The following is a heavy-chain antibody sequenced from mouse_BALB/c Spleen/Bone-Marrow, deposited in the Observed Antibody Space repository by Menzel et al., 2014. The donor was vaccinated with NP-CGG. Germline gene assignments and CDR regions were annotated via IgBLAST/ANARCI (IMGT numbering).Heavy chain of an antibody. CDR2: IWAGGST. D-gene: IGHD3-2*02. J-gene: IGHJ4*01. V-gene: IGHV2-9*02. CDR1: GFSLTNYG. Sequence: VMLVESGPGLVAPSQSLSITCTVSGFSLTNYGVHWVRQPPGKGLEWLGVIWAGGSTNYNSALMSRLSISKDNSKSQVILKMISLQTDDTAMYYCARVTSSAVGAMDYWGQGTSVTVSS. CDR3: ARVTSSAVGAMDY.